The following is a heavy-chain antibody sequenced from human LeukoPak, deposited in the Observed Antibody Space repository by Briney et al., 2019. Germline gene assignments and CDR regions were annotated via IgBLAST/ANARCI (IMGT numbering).Heavy chain of an antibody. D-gene: IGHD2-2*01. CDR1: GFTFSTSA. V-gene: IGHV3-23*01. CDR3: ARGMHSWYHLNPLDY. J-gene: IGHJ4*02. Sequence: GGSLRLSCAASGFTFSTSAMTWVRQAPGKGLEWVSGISGSGVTDYADSVKGRFTISRDNSKNTLYLQMNSLRAEDTAVYYCARGMHSWYHLNPLDYWGQGTLVTVSS. CDR2: ISGSGVT.